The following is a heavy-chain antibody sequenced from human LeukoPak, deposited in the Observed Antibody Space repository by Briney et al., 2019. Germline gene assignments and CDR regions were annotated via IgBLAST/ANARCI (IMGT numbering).Heavy chain of an antibody. D-gene: IGHD6-19*01. CDR1: GFTFSSYS. J-gene: IGHJ5*02. CDR2: ISSSSSTI. CDR3: ARDQGAVGYNWFDP. V-gene: IGHV3-48*01. Sequence: PGGSLRLSCAASGFTFSSYSMNWVRQAPGKGLEWVSYISSSSSTIYYAGSVKGRFTISRDNAKNSLYLQMNSLRAEDTAVYYCARDQGAVGYNWFDPWGQGTLVTVSS.